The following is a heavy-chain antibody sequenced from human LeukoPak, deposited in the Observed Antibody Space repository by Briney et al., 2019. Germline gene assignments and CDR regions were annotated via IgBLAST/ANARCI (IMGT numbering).Heavy chain of an antibody. Sequence: GGSLRLSCAASGITFSDYAMTWVRQTPGKGLEWVSVISGGGDSTDHADSMKGRFTISRDNSKDTLYLQMNSLRAEDTAVYYCATIASDSSGWYHFDYWGQGALVTVSS. V-gene: IGHV3-23*01. D-gene: IGHD6-19*01. CDR2: ISGGGDST. J-gene: IGHJ4*02. CDR1: GITFSDYA. CDR3: ATIASDSSGWYHFDY.